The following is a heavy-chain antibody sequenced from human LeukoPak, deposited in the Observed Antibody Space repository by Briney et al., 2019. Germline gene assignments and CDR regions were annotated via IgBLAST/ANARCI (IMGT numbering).Heavy chain of an antibody. CDR3: ARGDPPPIGYGAQKLFDI. CDR2: IYYSGST. D-gene: IGHD5-12*01. CDR1: GGSVSSGSYY. J-gene: IGHJ3*02. Sequence: SETLSLTCIVSGGSVSSGSYYWSWIRQPPGKGLEWIGYIYYSGSTNYNPSLKSRVTISVDTSKNQFSLKLSSVTAADTAVYYCARGDPPPIGYGAQKLFDIWGQGTMVTVSS. V-gene: IGHV4-61*01.